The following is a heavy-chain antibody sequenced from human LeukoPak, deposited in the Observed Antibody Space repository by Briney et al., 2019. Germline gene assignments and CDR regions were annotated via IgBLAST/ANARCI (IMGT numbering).Heavy chain of an antibody. J-gene: IGHJ4*02. CDR3: AKDPRRYCSGGSCLHADY. D-gene: IGHD2-15*01. V-gene: IGHV3-23*01. Sequence: QAGGSLRLSCAASGFTFSSYAMSWVRQAPGKGLEWVSAISGSGGSTYYADSVKGRFTISRDNSKNTLYLQMNSLRAEDTAVYYCAKDPRRYCSGGSCLHADYWGQGTLVTVSS. CDR1: GFTFSSYA. CDR2: ISGSGGST.